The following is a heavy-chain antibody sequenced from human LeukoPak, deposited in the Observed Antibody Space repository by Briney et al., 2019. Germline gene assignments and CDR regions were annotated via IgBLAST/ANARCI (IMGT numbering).Heavy chain of an antibody. CDR1: GFTFSNAW. CDR2: IKSKTDGGTT. V-gene: IGHV3-15*01. Sequence: GGSLRLSCAASGFTFSNAWMSWVRQAPGKGLEWVGRIKSKTDGGTTDYAAPVKGRFTISRDDSKNTLYLQMNSLKTEDTAVYFRTSKFCSSTSCYHYWGQGTLVTVSS. CDR3: TSKFCSSTSCYHY. J-gene: IGHJ4*02. D-gene: IGHD2-2*01.